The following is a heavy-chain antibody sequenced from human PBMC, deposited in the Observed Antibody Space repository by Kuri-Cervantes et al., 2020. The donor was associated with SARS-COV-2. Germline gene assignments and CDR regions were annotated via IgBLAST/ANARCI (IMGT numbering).Heavy chain of an antibody. CDR2: INQSGST. V-gene: IGHV4-34*01. D-gene: IGHD3-3*01. J-gene: IGHJ6*03. CDR3: ARGRGGYYMGGYYFYSMDV. CDR1: GGSSSGYY. Sequence: SQTLSLTCAVFGGSSSGYYWGWTRPPPGKGLEWSVEINQSGSTSYSPSLKSRLTISVDTSEKQFSLKLSSVTAADTAVYYCARGRGGYYMGGYYFYSMDVWGKGTTVTVSS.